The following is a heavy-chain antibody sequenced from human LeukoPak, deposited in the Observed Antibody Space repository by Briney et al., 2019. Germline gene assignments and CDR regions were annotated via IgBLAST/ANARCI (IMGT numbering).Heavy chain of an antibody. CDR2: VNHSGST. CDR1: GGSFSDYY. V-gene: IGHV4-34*01. J-gene: IGHJ5*02. CDR3: ARGGSYYYDSSGSYSCFDP. Sequence: SETLSLTCAVYGGSFSDYYWTWTRQPPGKGLEWIGEVNHSGSTNYNASLKSRVTISVDTSKNQFSLKLSSVTAADTAVYYCARGGSYYYDSSGSYSCFDPWGQGTLVTVSS. D-gene: IGHD3-22*01.